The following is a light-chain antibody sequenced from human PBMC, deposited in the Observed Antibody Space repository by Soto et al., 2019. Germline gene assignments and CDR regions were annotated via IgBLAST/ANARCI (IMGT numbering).Light chain of an antibody. CDR1: QSVSSN. Sequence: EIVMTQSPTILSVSPGERATLSCRASQSVSSNLAWYQQKPGQPPRLLMYGVYTRAPGTPARFSGSGSGTEFTLTISTRQAEDSADYYLQQYDKRPPRTFGQGIKVEI. CDR2: GVY. CDR3: QQYDKRPPRT. V-gene: IGKV3D-15*01. J-gene: IGKJ1*01.